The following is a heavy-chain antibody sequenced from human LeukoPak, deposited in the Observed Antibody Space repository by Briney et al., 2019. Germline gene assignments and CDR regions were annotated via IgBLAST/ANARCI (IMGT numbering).Heavy chain of an antibody. Sequence: GGSLRLSCAASGFTFSSYAMSWVRQAPGKGLEWVSAISGSGGSTYYADSVKGRFTISRDNSKNTLYLQMNSLRAEDTAVYYCAKGLSYDFWSGYYRYFDYWGQGTLVTVSS. CDR3: AKGLSYDFWSGYYRYFDY. D-gene: IGHD3-3*01. V-gene: IGHV3-23*01. J-gene: IGHJ4*02. CDR2: ISGSGGST. CDR1: GFTFSSYA.